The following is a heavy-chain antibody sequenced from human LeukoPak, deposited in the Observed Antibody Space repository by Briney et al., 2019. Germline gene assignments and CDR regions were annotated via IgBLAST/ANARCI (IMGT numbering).Heavy chain of an antibody. CDR3: ARTYGSGSLDY. CDR1: GFTFSSYA. CDR2: ISSSSSTI. J-gene: IGHJ4*02. D-gene: IGHD2-15*01. V-gene: IGHV3-48*01. Sequence: GGSLRLSCGASGFTFSSYAMHWVRQAPGKGLEWVSYISSSSSTIYYADSVQGRFTISRDNAKNSIYLQMNGLTAEDTAVYYCARTYGSGSLDYGGQGTLVTVSS.